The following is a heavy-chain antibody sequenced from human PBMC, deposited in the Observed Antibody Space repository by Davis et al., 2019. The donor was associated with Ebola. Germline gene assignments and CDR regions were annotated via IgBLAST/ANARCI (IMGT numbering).Heavy chain of an antibody. Sequence: PSETLSLTCTVSGGSISSYYWSWIRQPPGKGLEWIGYIYYSGSTNYNPSLKSRVTISVDTSKNQFSLKLSSVTAADTAVNYCARHVQQQPTFDPWGQGTLVTVSS. D-gene: IGHD6-13*01. CDR3: ARHVQQQPTFDP. CDR2: IYYSGST. CDR1: GGSISSYY. V-gene: IGHV4-59*08. J-gene: IGHJ5*02.